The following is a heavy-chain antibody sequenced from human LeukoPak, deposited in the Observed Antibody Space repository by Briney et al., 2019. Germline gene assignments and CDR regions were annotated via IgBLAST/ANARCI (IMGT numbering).Heavy chain of an antibody. J-gene: IGHJ6*02. V-gene: IGHV3-30*04. CDR3: ARVAGRVNYYYGMDV. Sequence: GGSLRLSCTASGFTFSSYAMHWVRQAPGKGLEWVAVISYDGSNKYYADSVKGRFTIYRDNSKNTLYLQMNSLRAEDTAVYCCARVAGRVNYYYGMDVWGQGTTVTVSS. D-gene: IGHD6-19*01. CDR1: GFTFSSYA. CDR2: ISYDGSNK.